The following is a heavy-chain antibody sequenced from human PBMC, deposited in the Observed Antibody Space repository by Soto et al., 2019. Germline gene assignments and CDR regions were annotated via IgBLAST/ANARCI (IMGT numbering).Heavy chain of an antibody. V-gene: IGHV3-74*01. Sequence: GGSLRLSCAASGFTFGPFWMHWVRQAPGKGLVWLSHINSDGSTIVYADSVKGRFTISRDNAKNKLYLQMNSLRVEDTAVYYCTRDRGYPDFFDLWGQGTMVIVSS. CDR1: GFTFGPFW. D-gene: IGHD3-10*01. CDR2: INSDGSTI. CDR3: TRDRGYPDFFDL. J-gene: IGHJ3*01.